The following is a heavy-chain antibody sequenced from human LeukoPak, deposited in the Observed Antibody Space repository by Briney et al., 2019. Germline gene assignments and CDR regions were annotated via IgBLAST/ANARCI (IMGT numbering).Heavy chain of an antibody. CDR3: AREEYDYALGALDV. D-gene: IGHD4/OR15-4a*01. CDR1: GFTFSRYA. CDR2: ISSDGNLI. V-gene: IGHV3-30*04. Sequence: PGRSLRRSCATSGFTFSRYAMQWVRQAPGKGLEWVAVISSDGNLIFYADSVKGRFTISRDNSKNTVYLQMNSLRAEDTAVFYCAREEYDYALGALDVWGQGTTVSVSS. J-gene: IGHJ6*02.